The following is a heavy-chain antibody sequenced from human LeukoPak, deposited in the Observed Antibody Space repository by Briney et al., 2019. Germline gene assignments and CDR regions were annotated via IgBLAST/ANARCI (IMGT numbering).Heavy chain of an antibody. CDR1: GFTFSHYW. CDR3: ARDRCSSTSCFYDY. CDR2: IKQDGSEQ. V-gene: IGHV3-7*01. Sequence: GESLRLSCAASGFTFSHYWMTWVRQAPGKGLECVANIKQDGSEQYYVDSVKGRFTISRDNAKNPLYLQMNSLRVEDTAVYYCARDRCSSTSCFYDYWGQGTLVTVSS. J-gene: IGHJ4*02. D-gene: IGHD2-2*01.